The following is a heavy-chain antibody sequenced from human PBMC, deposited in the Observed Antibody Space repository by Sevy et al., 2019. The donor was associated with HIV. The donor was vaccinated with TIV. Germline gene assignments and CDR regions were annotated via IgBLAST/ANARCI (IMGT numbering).Heavy chain of an antibody. V-gene: IGHV3-23*01. D-gene: IGHD6-13*01. CDR1: GFTFNNYA. CDR2: IRGGGGGT. J-gene: IGHJ2*01. Sequence: GGSLRLSCAASGFTFNNYAMSWVRQAPGKGLEGKGLEWVSTIRGGGGGTIYADSVRGRFTISRDNSKNTLYLQVNSLRVEDTAVYYCAKHYIHDIADGWYFDLWGRGTLVTVSS. CDR3: AKHYIHDIADGWYFDL.